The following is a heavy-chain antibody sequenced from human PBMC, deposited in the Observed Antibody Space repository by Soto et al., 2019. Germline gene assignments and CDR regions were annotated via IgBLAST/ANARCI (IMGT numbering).Heavy chain of an antibody. CDR2: IIPIFGTA. CDR3: ARGGIMVRGVLRFDP. V-gene: IGHV1-69*01. D-gene: IGHD3-10*01. Sequence: QVQLVQSGAEVKKPGSSVKVSCKASGGTFSSYAISWVRQAPGQGLEWMGGIIPIFGTANYAQKFQGRVTITADESTSRADMELSSMRSEDTAVYYCARGGIMVRGVLRFDPWGQGTLVTVSS. J-gene: IGHJ5*02. CDR1: GGTFSSYA.